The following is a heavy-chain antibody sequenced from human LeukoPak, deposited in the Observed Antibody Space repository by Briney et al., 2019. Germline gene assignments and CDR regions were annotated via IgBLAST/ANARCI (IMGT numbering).Heavy chain of an antibody. V-gene: IGHV7-4-1*02. J-gene: IGHJ4*02. CDR1: GYTFTGYY. Sequence: ASVKVSCKASGYTFTGYYMHWVRQAPGQGLEWMGWINTNTGNPTYAQGFTGRFVFSLDTSVSTAYLQISSLKAEDTAVYYCARGWLLSPIDYWGQGTLVTVSS. CDR2: INTNTGNP. D-gene: IGHD5-24*01. CDR3: ARGWLLSPIDY.